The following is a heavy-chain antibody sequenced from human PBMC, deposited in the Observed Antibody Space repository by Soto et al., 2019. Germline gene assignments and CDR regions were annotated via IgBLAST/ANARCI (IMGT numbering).Heavy chain of an antibody. J-gene: IGHJ4*02. D-gene: IGHD1-7*01. V-gene: IGHV4-4*02. CDR1: GGSFTSNNW. Sequence: PSETLSLTCAVSGGSFTSNNWWTWVRQPPGQGLEWIGEIYRTGSTNYNPSLKSRVTISLDKSENQFSLKVTSLTAANTAVYYCASRDPGTSVDYWGQGTLVTVSS. CDR2: IYRTGST. CDR3: ASRDPGTSVDY.